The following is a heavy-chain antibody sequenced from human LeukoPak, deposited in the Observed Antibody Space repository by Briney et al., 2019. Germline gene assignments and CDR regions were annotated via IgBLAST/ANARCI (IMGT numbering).Heavy chain of an antibody. Sequence: QTGGSQRLLCTPWGYTHSITYMSWLRQAPRKGLEWVSVIYTGGSTYYADSVKGRFTISRDNSKSMLFLQLNSLRADDTALYYCAIELYYYVGMDVWGEGTTVTVSS. J-gene: IGHJ6*04. V-gene: IGHV3-66*01. D-gene: IGHD2-8*01. CDR3: AIELYYYVGMDV. CDR1: GYTHSITY. CDR2: IYTGGST.